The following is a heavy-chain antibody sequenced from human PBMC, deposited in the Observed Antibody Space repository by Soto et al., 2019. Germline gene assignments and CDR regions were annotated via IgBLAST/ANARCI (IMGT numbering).Heavy chain of an antibody. CDR1: GFSFDDYA. CDR3: AKSTGGTANGMGV. J-gene: IGHJ6*02. CDR2: ISWNSGTI. Sequence: EVQVVESGGGLVQPGRSLRLSCAASGFSFDDYAMHWVRQAPGKGLEWVSGISWNSGTIGYADSVKGRFTISRDNAKNSLYLQMNSLRADDTALYYCAKSTGGTANGMGVWGQGTTVTVSS. V-gene: IGHV3-9*01. D-gene: IGHD2-8*02.